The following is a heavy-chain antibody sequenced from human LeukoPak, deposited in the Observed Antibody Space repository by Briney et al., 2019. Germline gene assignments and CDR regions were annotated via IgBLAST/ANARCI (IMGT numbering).Heavy chain of an antibody. Sequence: GGSLRLSCAASGFTFSSYAMSWVRQAPGKGLEWVSAISGSTSRTYYADSVKGRFTISRDNAKNSLYLQMNSLRAEDTTVYYCARDPPTEGSYYIFYYYYYMDVWGKGTTVTVSS. CDR1: GFTFSSYA. CDR2: ISGSTSRT. J-gene: IGHJ6*03. V-gene: IGHV3-23*01. D-gene: IGHD3-10*01. CDR3: ARDPPTEGSYYIFYYYYYMDV.